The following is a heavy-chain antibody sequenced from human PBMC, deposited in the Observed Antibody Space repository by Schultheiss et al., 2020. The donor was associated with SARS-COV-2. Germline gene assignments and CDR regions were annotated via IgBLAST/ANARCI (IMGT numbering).Heavy chain of an antibody. V-gene: IGHV4-59*08. CDR3: ARASVATLFDY. D-gene: IGHD5-12*01. J-gene: IGHJ4*02. CDR1: GGSISSYY. CDR2: IYYSGST. Sequence: SETLSLTCTVSGGSISSYYWSWIRQPPGKGLEWIGYIYYSGSTNYNPSLKSRVTISVDTSKNQFSLKLSSVTAADTAVYYCARASVATLFDYWGQGTLVTVAS.